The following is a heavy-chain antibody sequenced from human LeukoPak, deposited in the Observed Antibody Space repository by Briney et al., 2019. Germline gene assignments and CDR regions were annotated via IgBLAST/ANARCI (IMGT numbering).Heavy chain of an antibody. CDR2: SIPIFGTA. J-gene: IGHJ5*02. Sequence: SVKVSCKASGGTFSSYAISWVRQAPGQGLEWMGGSIPIFGTANYAQKFQGRVTITTDESTSTAYMELSSLRSEDTAVYYCARDAAPGAYCGGDCLHNWFDPWGQRTLVTVSS. V-gene: IGHV1-69*05. CDR3: ARDAAPGAYCGGDCLHNWFDP. CDR1: GGTFSSYA. D-gene: IGHD2-21*02.